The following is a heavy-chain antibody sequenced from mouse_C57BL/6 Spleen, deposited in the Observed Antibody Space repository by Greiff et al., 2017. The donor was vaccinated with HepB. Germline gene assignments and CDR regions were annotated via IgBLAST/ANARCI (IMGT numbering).Heavy chain of an antibody. CDR2: ISYDGSN. J-gene: IGHJ4*01. Sequence: ESGPGLVKPSQSLSLTCSVTGYSITSGYYWNWIRQFPGNKLEWMGYISYDGSNNYNPSLKNRISITRDTSKNQFFLKLNSVTTEDTATYYCARGPDYGSSYGAMDYWGQGTSVTVSS. V-gene: IGHV3-6*01. CDR1: GYSITSGYY. CDR3: ARGPDYGSSYGAMDY. D-gene: IGHD1-1*01.